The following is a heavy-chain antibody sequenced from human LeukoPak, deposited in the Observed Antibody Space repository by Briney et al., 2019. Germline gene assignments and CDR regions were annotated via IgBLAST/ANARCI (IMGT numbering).Heavy chain of an antibody. Sequence: GGSLRLSCGASGFTVSSNYMSWVRQAPGKGREWVSVIYSGGSTYYADSVKGRFTISRDNSKNTLYLQMNSLRAEDTAVYYCARDRSTYSSGWWGIDNWGQGTLVTVYS. CDR1: GFTVSSNY. D-gene: IGHD6-19*01. V-gene: IGHV3-53*01. CDR2: IYSGGST. CDR3: ARDRSTYSSGWWGIDN. J-gene: IGHJ4*02.